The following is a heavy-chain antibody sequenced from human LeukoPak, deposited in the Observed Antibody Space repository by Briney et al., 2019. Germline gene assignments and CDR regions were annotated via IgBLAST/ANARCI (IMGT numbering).Heavy chain of an antibody. Sequence: SETLSLTCTASGGSISNYFWSWIRQPAGKGLEWIGRIYTSGSTNYNPSLKSRVTMSIDTSRNQFSLKLSSVTAEDTAVYYCARDKSVTNYGDAFQIWGQGTRVTVSS. CDR1: GGSISNYF. D-gene: IGHD4-17*01. J-gene: IGHJ3*02. V-gene: IGHV4-4*07. CDR3: ARDKSVTNYGDAFQI. CDR2: IYTSGST.